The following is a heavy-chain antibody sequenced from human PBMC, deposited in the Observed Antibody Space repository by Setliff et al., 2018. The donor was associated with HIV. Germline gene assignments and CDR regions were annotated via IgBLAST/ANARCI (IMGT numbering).Heavy chain of an antibody. V-gene: IGHV4-34*01. CDR3: ARDRSSGWSKDWFDT. J-gene: IGHJ5*02. CDR2: INHGGST. CDR1: GGSFNGYS. D-gene: IGHD6-19*01. Sequence: SETLSLTCAVYGGSFNGYSWTWIRQPPGKGLEWIGGINHGGSTNYNPSLKSRVTVSVDTSKNQFSLRLTSVTAADTAMYHCARDRSSGWSKDWFDTWGQGILVTVSS.